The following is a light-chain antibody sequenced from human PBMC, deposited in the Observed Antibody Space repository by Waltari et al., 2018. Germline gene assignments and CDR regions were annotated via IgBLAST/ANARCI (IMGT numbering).Light chain of an antibody. CDR2: EGS. Sequence: QSALTQPASVSGSPGQSITISCTGTRSDVGNYDLVSWYQQHPGKVPKLIIYEGSKRPSGVSNRFSGSKSGNTASLTISGLQAEDEADYYCCSYAGSTLVFGGGTKLTVL. CDR3: CSYAGSTLV. J-gene: IGLJ3*02. CDR1: RSDVGNYDL. V-gene: IGLV2-23*01.